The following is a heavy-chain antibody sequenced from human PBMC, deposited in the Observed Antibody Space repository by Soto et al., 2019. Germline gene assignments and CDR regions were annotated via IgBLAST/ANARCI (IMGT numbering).Heavy chain of an antibody. CDR2: IIPFFGTT. V-gene: IGHV1-69*01. J-gene: IGHJ4*02. CDR3: ARERTLVGSYAPYYFDS. D-gene: IGHD3-16*01. CDR1: GGTFSRYA. Sequence: QVQLVKSGAEVKKPGSSVKVSCKAPGGTFSRYAISWVRRAPGQGLEWMGGIIPFFGTTNYAQKFQGRVTITADEATSTASMELSSLRSEDTAVYYCARERTLVGSYAPYYFDSWGQGTLVTVSS.